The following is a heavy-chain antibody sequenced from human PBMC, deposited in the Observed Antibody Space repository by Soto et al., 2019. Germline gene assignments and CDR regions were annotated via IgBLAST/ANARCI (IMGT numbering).Heavy chain of an antibody. CDR2: INPSGGST. V-gene: IGHV1-46*01. CDR1: GYTFTSYY. D-gene: IGHD3-22*01. J-gene: IGHJ4*02. Sequence: ASVKVSCKASGYTFTSYYMHWVRQAPGQGLEWMGIINPSGGSTTYAQKFQGRVTMTRDTSTSTVYMELSSLRSEDTAVYYCARRSGKSYYDSSGQFDYWGQGTLVTVSS. CDR3: ARRSGKSYYDSSGQFDY.